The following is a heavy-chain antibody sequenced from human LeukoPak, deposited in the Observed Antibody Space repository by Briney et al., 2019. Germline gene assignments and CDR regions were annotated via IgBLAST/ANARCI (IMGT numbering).Heavy chain of an antibody. Sequence: SGTLSLTCTVSGGSISSDCWSWIRQPPGKGLEWIVYICYTGSINYNPSLESRVTISVDTSKNQFSLKLTSVTAADTAIYYCARVPLEYNTATHFDSWGQGTLVTVSS. CDR3: ARVPLEYNTATHFDS. D-gene: IGHD1-14*01. CDR2: ICYTGSI. J-gene: IGHJ4*02. V-gene: IGHV4-59*01. CDR1: GGSISSDC.